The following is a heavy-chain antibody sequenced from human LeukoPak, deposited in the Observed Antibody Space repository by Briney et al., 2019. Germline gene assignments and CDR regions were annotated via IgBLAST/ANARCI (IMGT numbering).Heavy chain of an antibody. D-gene: IGHD6-6*01. V-gene: IGHV3-30*18. J-gene: IGHJ4*02. CDR1: GFTFSSYG. CDR3: AKEGLNIATRDFFDS. CDR2: ISYDGSNK. Sequence: GGSLRLSCAASGFTFSSYGMHWVRHAPGKGLEWVAVISYDGSNKYYADSVKGRFTISRDNAKKSLYLQMNSLRAEDTAVYYCAKEGLNIATRDFFDSWGQGTLVTVSS.